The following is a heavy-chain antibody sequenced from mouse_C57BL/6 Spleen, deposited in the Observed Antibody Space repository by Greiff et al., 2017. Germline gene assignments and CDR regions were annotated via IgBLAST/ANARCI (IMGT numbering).Heavy chain of an antibody. CDR2: ISYDGSN. D-gene: IGHD2-2*01. V-gene: IGHV3-6*01. CDR1: GYSITSGYY. J-gene: IGHJ3*01. Sequence: EVKLVESGPGLVKPSQSLSLTCSVTGYSITSGYYWNWIRQFPGNKLEWMGYISYDGSNNYNPSLKNRISITRDTSKNQFFLKLNSVTTEDTATYYWAREGFYYGYDEVAYGGQGTLVTVSA. CDR3: AREGFYYGYDEVAY.